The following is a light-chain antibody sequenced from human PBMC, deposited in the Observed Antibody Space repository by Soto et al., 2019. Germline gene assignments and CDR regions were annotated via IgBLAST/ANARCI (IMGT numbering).Light chain of an antibody. CDR3: XXXXXXXXSX. CDR2: DKS. Sequence: EIVLTQSPDTLSASPGERVSLSCRASQSVNHNLAWYLQKPGQAPRLLIYDKSSRAPGVPARFSGSGTGTDFTLTINSLQSEDVGVYXXXXXXXXXXSXFGQGTRLEIK. CDR1: QSVNHN. V-gene: IGKV3-15*01. J-gene: IGKJ5*01.